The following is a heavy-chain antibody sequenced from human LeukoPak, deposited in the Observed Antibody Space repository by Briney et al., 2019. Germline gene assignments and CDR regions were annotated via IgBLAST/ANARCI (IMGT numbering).Heavy chain of an antibody. CDR3: ARDHIVVVPAAIQDSWYFDL. J-gene: IGHJ2*01. CDR2: ISSSSSYI. V-gene: IGHV3-21*01. CDR1: GFTFSSYS. D-gene: IGHD2-2*01. Sequence: GGSLRLSCAASGFTFSSYSMNWVRQAPGKGLEWVSSISSSSSYIYYADSVKGRFTISRDNAKNSLYLQMNSLRAEDTAVYYCARDHIVVVPAAIQDSWYFDLWGRGTLVTVSS.